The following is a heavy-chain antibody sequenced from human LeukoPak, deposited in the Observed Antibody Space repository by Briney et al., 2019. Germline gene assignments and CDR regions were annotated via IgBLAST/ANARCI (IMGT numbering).Heavy chain of an antibody. D-gene: IGHD3-9*01. V-gene: IGHV3-30*04. CDR1: GFTFSSYA. CDR2: ISYDGSNK. Sequence: GGSLRLSCAASGFTFSSYAMHWVRQAPGKGLEWVAVISYDGSNKYYADSVKGRFTISRDNSKNTLYLKMNSLRAEDTAVYYCARGWPSYYDILTGYFDYWGQGTLVTVSS. J-gene: IGHJ4*02. CDR3: ARGWPSYYDILTGYFDY.